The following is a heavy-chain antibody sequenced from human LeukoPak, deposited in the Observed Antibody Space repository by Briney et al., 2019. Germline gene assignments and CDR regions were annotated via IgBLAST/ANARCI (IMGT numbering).Heavy chain of an antibody. V-gene: IGHV3-66*01. D-gene: IGHD3-10*01. CDR2: IYSGGST. J-gene: IGHJ4*02. CDR1: GFTVSSNY. CDR3: ASNYYGSGSYYNLLNFDY. Sequence: GGSLRLSCAASGFTVSSNYMSWVRQAPGKGLEWVSVIYSGGSTYYADSVKGRFTISRDNSKNTLYLQMNSLRAEDTAVYYCASNYYGSGSYYNLLNFDYWGQGTLVTVSS.